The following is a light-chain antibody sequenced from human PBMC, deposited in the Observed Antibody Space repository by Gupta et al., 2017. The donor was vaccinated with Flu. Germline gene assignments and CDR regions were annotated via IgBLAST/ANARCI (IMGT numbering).Light chain of an antibody. CDR1: SSDVGSYNY. V-gene: IGLV2-14*04. J-gene: IGLJ1*01. CDR2: DVS. CDR3: SSYTSSSTYV. Sequence: TSSDVGSYNYVSWYQQQLGKAPQLMICDVSNRPSGVSNRFSGSKAGNTASLTISGVQAEDEADYYCSSYTSSSTYVFGTGTKVTVL.